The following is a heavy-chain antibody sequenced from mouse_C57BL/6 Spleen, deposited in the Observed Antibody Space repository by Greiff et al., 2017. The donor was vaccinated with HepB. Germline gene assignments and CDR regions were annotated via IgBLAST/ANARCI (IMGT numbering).Heavy chain of an antibody. CDR2: IYPGSGNT. D-gene: IGHD4-1*01. CDR1: GYTFTDYY. CDR3: ARGWDWFAY. V-gene: IGHV1-76*01. Sequence: VQLQQSGAELVRPGASVKLSCKASGYTFTDYYINWVKQRPGQGLEWIAMIYPGSGNTYYNEKFKGKATLTAEKSSSTAYMQLSSLTSEDSAVYFCARGWDWFAYWGQGTLVTVSA. J-gene: IGHJ3*01.